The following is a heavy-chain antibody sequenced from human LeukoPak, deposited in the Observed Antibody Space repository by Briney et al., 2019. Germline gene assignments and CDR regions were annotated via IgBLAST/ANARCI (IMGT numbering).Heavy chain of an antibody. CDR2: IKQDGSEK. V-gene: IGHV3-7*01. J-gene: IGHJ4*02. CDR1: GFTFSSYW. CDR3: ASSGLRRMGGRRLDYFDC. D-gene: IGHD3-16*01. Sequence: SGGSLRLSCAASGFTFSSYWMSWVRQAPGKGLEWVANIKQDGSEKYYVDSVKGRFTISRDNAKNSLYLQMNSLRAEDTAVYYCASSGLRRMGGRRLDYFDCWVQGTLVTVS.